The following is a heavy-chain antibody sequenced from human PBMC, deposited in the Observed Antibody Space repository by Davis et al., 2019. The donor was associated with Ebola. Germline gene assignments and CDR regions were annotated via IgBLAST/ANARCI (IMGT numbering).Heavy chain of an antibody. CDR1: GGTFSSYT. Sequence: AASVKVSCKASGGTFSSYTLSWVRQAPGQGLEWMGRINPNSGGTNYAQKFQGRVTMTRDTSISTAYMELSRLRSDDTAVYYCAREGAARPHYYGMDVWGKGTTVTVSS. J-gene: IGHJ6*04. D-gene: IGHD6-6*01. V-gene: IGHV1-2*06. CDR2: INPNSGGT. CDR3: AREGAARPHYYGMDV.